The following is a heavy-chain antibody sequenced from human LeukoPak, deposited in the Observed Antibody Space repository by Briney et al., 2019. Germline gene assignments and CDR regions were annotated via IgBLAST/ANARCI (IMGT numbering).Heavy chain of an antibody. CDR3: ARGALAQWLGTDDAFDI. Sequence: SETLSLTCAVYGGSFSGYYWSWIRQPPGKGLEWIGEINHSGSTNYNPSLKSRVTISVDTSKNQFSLKLSSVTAADTAVYYCARGALAQWLGTDDAFDIWGQGTMVTVSS. V-gene: IGHV4-34*01. CDR1: GGSFSGYY. CDR2: INHSGST. D-gene: IGHD6-19*01. J-gene: IGHJ3*02.